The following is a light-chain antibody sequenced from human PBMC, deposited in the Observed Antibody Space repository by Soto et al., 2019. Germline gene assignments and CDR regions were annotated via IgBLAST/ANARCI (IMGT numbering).Light chain of an antibody. V-gene: IGLV2-14*03. Sequence: QSALTQPASVSGSPGRSVTISCTGSSSDVGDFNYVSGYQHLPGRAPKLIIYDVTNRPSGISYRFSASKSGRTASLTISELQAEDEADYYCRSYSSSSTHVVFGGGTKLTVL. CDR3: RSYSSSSTHVV. J-gene: IGLJ2*01. CDR2: DVT. CDR1: SSDVGDFNY.